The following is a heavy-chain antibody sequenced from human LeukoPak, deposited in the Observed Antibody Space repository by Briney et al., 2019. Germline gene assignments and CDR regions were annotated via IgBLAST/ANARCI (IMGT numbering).Heavy chain of an antibody. Sequence: ASVKVSCKASGYTFTGYYMHWVRQAPGQGLEWMGWINPNSGGTNYAQKFQGWVTMTRDTSISTAYMELSRLRSDDTAVYYCARAQGSSSWYGRPHYYYYGMDVWGQGTTVTVSS. CDR1: GYTFTGYY. D-gene: IGHD6-13*01. CDR3: ARAQGSSSWYGRPHYYYYGMDV. V-gene: IGHV1-2*04. CDR2: INPNSGGT. J-gene: IGHJ6*02.